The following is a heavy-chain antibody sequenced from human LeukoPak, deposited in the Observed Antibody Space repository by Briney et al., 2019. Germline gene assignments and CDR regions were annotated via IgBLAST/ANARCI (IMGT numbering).Heavy chain of an antibody. CDR2: ISYDGSNK. Sequence: GGSLRLSCAASGFTFSSYAMHWVRQAPGKGLEWVAVISYDGSNKYYADSVKGRFTISRDNSENTLYLQMNSLRAEDTAVYYCARGNWGYYFDYWGQGTLVTVSS. V-gene: IGHV3-30-3*01. D-gene: IGHD7-27*01. CDR3: ARGNWGYYFDY. CDR1: GFTFSSYA. J-gene: IGHJ4*02.